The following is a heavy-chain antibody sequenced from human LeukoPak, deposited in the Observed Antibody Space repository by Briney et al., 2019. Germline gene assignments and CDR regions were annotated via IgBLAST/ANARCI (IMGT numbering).Heavy chain of an antibody. CDR2: IFHSGST. CDR1: GGSISSYY. CDR3: ARYGAVDILTGYGAFYI. J-gene: IGHJ3*02. V-gene: IGHV4-59*01. D-gene: IGHD3-9*01. Sequence: PSETLSLTCTVSGGSISSYYWSWIRQPPGKGLEWIGNIFHSGSTNYNPSLKSRVTISVDTSKNQFSLKLNSVTAADTAIYYCARYGAVDILTGYGAFYIWGQGTMVIVS.